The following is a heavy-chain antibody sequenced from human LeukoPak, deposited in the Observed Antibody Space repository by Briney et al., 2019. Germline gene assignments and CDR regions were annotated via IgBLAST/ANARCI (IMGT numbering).Heavy chain of an antibody. D-gene: IGHD6-13*01. Sequence: PSETLSLTCTVSGGSIGSYYWSWIRQPAGKGLEWIGRIYTSGSTNYNPSLKSRVTMSVETSKNQFSLKLSSVTAADTAVYYCARVDSSSWSEHFFDYWGQGTLVTVSS. CDR3: ARVDSSSWSEHFFDY. J-gene: IGHJ4*02. CDR2: IYTSGST. CDR1: GGSIGSYY. V-gene: IGHV4-4*07.